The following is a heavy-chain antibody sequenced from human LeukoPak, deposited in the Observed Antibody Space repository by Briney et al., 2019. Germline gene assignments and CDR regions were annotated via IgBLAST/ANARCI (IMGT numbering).Heavy chain of an antibody. CDR2: ISGSGNT. D-gene: IGHD6-13*01. J-gene: IGHJ4*02. CDR1: GFNFNKYA. CDR3: AKYSSSWYGTGFDY. Sequence: GGSLRLSCAASGFNFNKYAMSWVRQAPGKGLEWVSAISGSGNTYYADSVKGRFTISRDNPKNTLSLQMNSLRAEDTAVYYCAKYSSSWYGTGFDYWGQGTLVTVSS. V-gene: IGHV3-23*01.